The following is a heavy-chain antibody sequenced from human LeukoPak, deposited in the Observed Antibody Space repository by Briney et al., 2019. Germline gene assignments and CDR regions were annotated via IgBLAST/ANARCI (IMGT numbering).Heavy chain of an antibody. D-gene: IGHD6-6*01. CDR3: PREYSSSSSFDP. J-gene: IGHJ5*02. V-gene: IGHV4-30-2*01. CDR1: GGSISSGGYY. CDR2: IYHSGST. Sequence: SETLSLTCTVSGGSISSGGYYWSWIRQPPGQGLEGIGYIYHSGSTYYNPSLKSRVTISVDRSKNQFSLKLSSVTAADTAVYYCPREYSSSSSFDPWGQGTLVTVSS.